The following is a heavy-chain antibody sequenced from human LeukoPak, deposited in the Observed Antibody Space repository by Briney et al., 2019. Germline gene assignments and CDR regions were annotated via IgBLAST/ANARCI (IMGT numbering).Heavy chain of an antibody. Sequence: GGSLRLSCAASGFTFSDYYMSWIRQAPGKGLEWVSYISSSGSTIYYADSVKGRFTISRDNAKNSLYLQMNNLRAEDTAVYYCAGGGNTPYYYYMDVWGKGTTVTVSS. CDR3: AGGGNTPYYYYMDV. CDR1: GFTFSDYY. V-gene: IGHV3-11*04. D-gene: IGHD4-23*01. J-gene: IGHJ6*03. CDR2: ISSSGSTI.